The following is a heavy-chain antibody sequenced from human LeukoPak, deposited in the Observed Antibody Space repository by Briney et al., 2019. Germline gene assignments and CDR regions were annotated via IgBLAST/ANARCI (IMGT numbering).Heavy chain of an antibody. CDR3: ARAPGYRSFLDY. V-gene: IGHV3-21*01. Sequence: PGGSLRLSCAASGFTFSSYWMSWVRQAPGKGLEWVSSISSSSTYIYYADSVKGRFTIPRDNAKNSLYLQMNSLRAEDTAVYYCARAPGYRSFLDYWGQGTLVIVSS. D-gene: IGHD6-13*01. CDR1: GFTFSSYW. J-gene: IGHJ4*02. CDR2: ISSSSTYI.